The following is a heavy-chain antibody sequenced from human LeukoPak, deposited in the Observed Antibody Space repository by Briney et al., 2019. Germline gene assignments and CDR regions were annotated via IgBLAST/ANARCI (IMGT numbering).Heavy chain of an antibody. J-gene: IGHJ6*02. D-gene: IGHD3-3*01. CDR2: ISYDGSNK. CDR1: GFTFSSYT. V-gene: IGHV3-30-3*01. Sequence: GGSLRLSCAASGFTFSSYTMHWVRQAPGKGLEWMAVISYDGSNKYYADSVQGRFIISRDNSKNTLQMNSLRDEDTAVYYCARDPYYDFWSGYLTSAYYYGMDVWGQGTTVTVSS. CDR3: ARDPYYDFWSGYLTSAYYYGMDV.